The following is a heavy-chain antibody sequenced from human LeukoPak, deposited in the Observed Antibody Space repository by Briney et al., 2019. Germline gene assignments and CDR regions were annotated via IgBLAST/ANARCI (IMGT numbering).Heavy chain of an antibody. CDR2: TYYRSKWYN. Sequence: PSQTLSLTCAISGDSVSSNSAAWNWIRQSPSRGLEWLGRTYYRSKWYNDYAVSVKSRITINPDTSKNQFSLQLNSVTPEDTAVYYCARDVTPYSSGWYPYDYYYGMDVWGQGTTVTVSS. V-gene: IGHV6-1*01. CDR3: ARDVTPYSSGWYPYDYYYGMDV. J-gene: IGHJ6*02. D-gene: IGHD6-19*01. CDR1: GDSVSSNSAA.